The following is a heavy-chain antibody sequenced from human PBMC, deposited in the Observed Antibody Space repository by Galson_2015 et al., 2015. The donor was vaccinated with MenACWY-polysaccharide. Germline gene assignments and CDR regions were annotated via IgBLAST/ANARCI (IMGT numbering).Heavy chain of an antibody. CDR3: AREEDCGGDCLFFDY. CDR2: INPSGGST. D-gene: IGHD2-21*02. V-gene: IGHV1-46*01. Sequence: SVKVSCKASGYTFTSYYMHWVRQAPGQGLEWMGIINPSGGSTSYAQKFQGRVTMTRDTSTSTVYMELSSLGSEDTAVYYCAREEDCGGDCLFFDYWGQGTLVTVSS. CDR1: GYTFTSYY. J-gene: IGHJ4*02.